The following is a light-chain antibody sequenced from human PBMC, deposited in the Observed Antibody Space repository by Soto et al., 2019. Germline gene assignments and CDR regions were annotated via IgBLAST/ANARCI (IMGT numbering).Light chain of an antibody. CDR1: QNVGSDY. Sequence: EIVLTQSPGTLSLSPGETATLSCRASQNVGSDYLAWYQQKPGQAPRLLIYAAYIRATGIPDRFSGSESGTEFTLTINRVEPEDFAVYYCQQYGTSPITFGPGTRVDFK. CDR3: QQYGTSPIT. V-gene: IGKV3-20*01. J-gene: IGKJ3*01. CDR2: AAY.